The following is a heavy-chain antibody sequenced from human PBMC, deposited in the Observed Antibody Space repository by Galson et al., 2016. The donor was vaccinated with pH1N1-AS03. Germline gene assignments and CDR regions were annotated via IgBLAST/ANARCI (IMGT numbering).Heavy chain of an antibody. J-gene: IGHJ3*02. D-gene: IGHD3/OR15-3a*01. Sequence: LRLSCAVSGFRFDDYAMHWVRQAPGKGLEWVSSISWNSNKIDYADSVKGRFTISRDSAKNSPNLQMNSLRAEDTALYYCKKGGAASADFFDIWGQGTMVTVSS. CDR1: GFRFDDYA. CDR3: KKGGAASADFFDI. CDR2: ISWNSNKI. V-gene: IGHV3-9*01.